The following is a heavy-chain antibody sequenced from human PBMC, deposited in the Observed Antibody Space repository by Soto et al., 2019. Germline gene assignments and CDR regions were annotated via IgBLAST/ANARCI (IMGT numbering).Heavy chain of an antibody. D-gene: IGHD3-3*01. J-gene: IGHJ6*02. Sequence: ASVKVSCKASGYTFTSYGISWVRQAPGQGLEWMGWISAYNGNTNYAQKLQGRVTMATDTSTSTAYMELRSLRSDDTAVYYCARDDPYDFWSAYYRGQGYYYYGMDVCGQGTKVTVCS. CDR1: GYTFTSYG. CDR2: ISAYNGNT. CDR3: ARDDPYDFWSAYYRGQGYYYYGMDV. V-gene: IGHV1-18*04.